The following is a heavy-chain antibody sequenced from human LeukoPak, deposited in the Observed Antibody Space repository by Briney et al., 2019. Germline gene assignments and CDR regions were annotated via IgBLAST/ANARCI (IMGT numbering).Heavy chain of an antibody. Sequence: SETLSLTCAVSGYSISSGYYWGWIRQPPGKGLEWIGSIYHSGSTYYNPSLKSRVTISVDTSKNQFSLKLSSVTAADTAVYYCARQGGIAAAGSIDYWGQGILVTVSS. CDR2: IYHSGST. CDR3: ARQGGIAAAGSIDY. D-gene: IGHD6-13*01. J-gene: IGHJ4*02. V-gene: IGHV4-38-2*01. CDR1: GYSISSGYY.